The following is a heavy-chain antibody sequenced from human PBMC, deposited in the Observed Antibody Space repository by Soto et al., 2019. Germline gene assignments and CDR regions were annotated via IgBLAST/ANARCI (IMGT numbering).Heavy chain of an antibody. Sequence: QITLKESGPSLVKPTQTLTLTCTFSGFSLSTSGVGVGWIRQPPGKALEWLALIYWDDDKRYSPSLKSRLTITKDTSKNQVVLTMTNMDPVDTATYYCAHRRIAAAINAFDIWGQGTMFTVSS. CDR1: GFSLSTSGVG. CDR3: AHRRIAAAINAFDI. V-gene: IGHV2-5*02. D-gene: IGHD6-13*01. CDR2: IYWDDDK. J-gene: IGHJ3*02.